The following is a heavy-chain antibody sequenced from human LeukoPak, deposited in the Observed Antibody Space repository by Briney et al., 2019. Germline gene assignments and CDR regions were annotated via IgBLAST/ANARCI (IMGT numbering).Heavy chain of an antibody. CDR1: GGSFSSYY. V-gene: IGHV4-4*07. D-gene: IGHD3-22*01. CDR2: VYTSGNT. Sequence: PSETLSLTCTVSGGSFSSYYWSWIRQPAGKGLEWIGRVYTSGNTNYNPSLKSRVTMSIATSKNQFSLKLSSVTAADTAIYYCARDLTYYYDSSGLRHTFDIWGQGTMVTVSS. J-gene: IGHJ3*02. CDR3: ARDLTYYYDSSGLRHTFDI.